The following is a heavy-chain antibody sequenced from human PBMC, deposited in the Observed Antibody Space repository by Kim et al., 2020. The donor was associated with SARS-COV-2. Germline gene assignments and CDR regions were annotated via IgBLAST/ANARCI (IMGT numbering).Heavy chain of an antibody. J-gene: IGHJ4*02. CDR3: ARTYSSGWYPFDY. Sequence: NPSLKNRVTISVDTSKNQFSLKLRSVTAADTAVYYCARTYSSGWYPFDYWGQGTLVTVSS. D-gene: IGHD6-19*01. V-gene: IGHV4-39*01.